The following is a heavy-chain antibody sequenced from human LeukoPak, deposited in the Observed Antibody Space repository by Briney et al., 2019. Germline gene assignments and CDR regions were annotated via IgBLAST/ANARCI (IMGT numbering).Heavy chain of an antibody. Sequence: ASVKVSCKASGYTFTGYYMHWVRQATGQGLEWMGWINPNSGGTNYAQKFQGRVTMTRDTSISTAYMELSRLRSDDTAVYYCARDWGRAVAGTWAFDYWGQGTLVTVSS. CDR3: ARDWGRAVAGTWAFDY. CDR1: GYTFTGYY. V-gene: IGHV1-2*02. CDR2: INPNSGGT. J-gene: IGHJ4*02. D-gene: IGHD6-19*01.